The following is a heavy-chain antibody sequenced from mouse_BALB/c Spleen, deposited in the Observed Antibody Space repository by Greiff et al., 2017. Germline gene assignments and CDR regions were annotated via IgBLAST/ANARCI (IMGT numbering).Heavy chain of an antibody. CDR3: ARGYDGYFDY. V-gene: IGHV3-2*02. J-gene: IGHJ2*01. CDR1: GYSITSDYA. CDR2: ISYSGST. D-gene: IGHD2-14*01. Sequence: EVQLVESGPGLVKPSQSLSLTCTVTGYSITSDYAWNWIRQFPGNKLEWMGYISYSGSTSYNPSLKSRISITRDTSKNQFFLQLNSVTTEDTATYYCARGYDGYFDYWGQGTTLTVSS.